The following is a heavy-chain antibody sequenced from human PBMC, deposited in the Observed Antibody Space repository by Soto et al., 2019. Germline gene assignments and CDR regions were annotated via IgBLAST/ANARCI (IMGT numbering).Heavy chain of an antibody. D-gene: IGHD1-1*01. V-gene: IGHV1-18*04. CDR2: ISGHNGNT. Sequence: RASVKVSCKASGYSFTSYGISWVRQAPGQGPEWMGWISGHNGNTNHPQSLQGRVTMTTDTSRNTAYMELRSLRSDDTAVYYCAANWNFGLNFWGQGTLVTVSS. CDR3: AANWNFGLNF. J-gene: IGHJ4*02. CDR1: GYSFTSYG.